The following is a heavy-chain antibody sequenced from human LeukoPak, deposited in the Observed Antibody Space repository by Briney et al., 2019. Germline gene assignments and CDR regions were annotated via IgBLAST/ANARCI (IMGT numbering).Heavy chain of an antibody. D-gene: IGHD5-12*01. CDR2: INVSTGNT. V-gene: IGHV1-18*01. Sequence: GASVKVSCKASGYTFTSYGISWVRQAPGQRLEWLAWINVSTGNTQYAQKPRGRVTLTTDTSTSTAYMELRSLRSADTAVYYCARPINTFFDSWGQGTLVTVSS. CDR1: GYTFTSYG. CDR3: ARPINTFFDS. J-gene: IGHJ4*02.